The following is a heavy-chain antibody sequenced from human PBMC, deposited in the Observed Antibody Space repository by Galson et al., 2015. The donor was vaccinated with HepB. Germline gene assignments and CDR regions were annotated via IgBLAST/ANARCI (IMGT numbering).Heavy chain of an antibody. CDR2: MFYRGGHT. J-gene: IGHJ4*02. Sequence: LSLTCSVSGGSISSDNYYWGWIRQSPGKGLAWIGSMFYRGGHTYYNPSLKSRVSISLDTPKNQFSLRLNSVTAAVTAVYYCAGYYDRYFDYWGQGTLVTVSS. CDR3: AGYYDRYFDY. D-gene: IGHD1-26*01. CDR1: GGSISSDNYY. V-gene: IGHV4-39*07.